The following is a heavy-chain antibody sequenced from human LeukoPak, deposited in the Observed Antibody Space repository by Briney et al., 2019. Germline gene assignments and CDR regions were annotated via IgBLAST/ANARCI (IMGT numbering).Heavy chain of an antibody. Sequence: GGSLRLSCAASGFTFSSYAMSWVRQAPGKGLEWVSAISGSGGSTYYADSVKGRFTISRDNAKNSLYLQMNSLRAEDTAVYYCASYGAAAGDFDYWGQGTLVTVSS. CDR1: GFTFSSYA. J-gene: IGHJ4*02. CDR3: ASYGAAAGDFDY. CDR2: ISGSGGST. D-gene: IGHD6-13*01. V-gene: IGHV3-23*01.